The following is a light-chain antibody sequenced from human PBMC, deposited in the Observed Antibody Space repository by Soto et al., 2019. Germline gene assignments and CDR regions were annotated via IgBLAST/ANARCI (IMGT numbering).Light chain of an antibody. CDR2: GAS. CDR1: QTVSDY. CDR3: QQNGSTPRT. J-gene: IGKJ1*01. Sequence: SPGERATLSCRASQTVSDYLAWYQQKPVQPPRLLMYGASSRASATPDRFSGSGSGTDFTLTISRLEAEDFAVYYRQQNGSTPRTFGQGTKVDIK. V-gene: IGKV3-20*01.